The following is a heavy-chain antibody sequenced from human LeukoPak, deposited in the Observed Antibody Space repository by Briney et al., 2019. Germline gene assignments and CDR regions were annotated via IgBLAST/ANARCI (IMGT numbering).Heavy chain of an antibody. CDR2: TSSDETNI. Sequence: PGGSLTLSCATSGFTFSNYGMHWVRQAPGKGLEWVAVTSSDETNIRYGDSVRGRFTVSRDNAKNTVYLQMNSLGADDTAVYYCAKDPYRVVFATGNYLDPWGQGTLVTVSS. CDR1: GFTFSNYG. CDR3: AKDPYRVVFATGNYLDP. D-gene: IGHD2-15*01. V-gene: IGHV3-30*18. J-gene: IGHJ5*02.